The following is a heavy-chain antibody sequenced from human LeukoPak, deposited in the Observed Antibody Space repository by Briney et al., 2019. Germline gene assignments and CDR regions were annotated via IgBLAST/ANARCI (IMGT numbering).Heavy chain of an antibody. CDR1: GFTFSDYY. CDR2: ISSGASTI. J-gene: IGHJ4*02. D-gene: IGHD3-22*01. CDR3: AKDSMDYYDSSGGPFDY. Sequence: GGSLRLSCAASGFTFSDYYMNWIRQAPGRGLEWVSYISSGASTIYYADSVKGRFTISRDNAKNSLYLQMNSLRAEDTAVYYCAKDSMDYYDSSGGPFDYWGQGTLVTVSS. V-gene: IGHV3-11*01.